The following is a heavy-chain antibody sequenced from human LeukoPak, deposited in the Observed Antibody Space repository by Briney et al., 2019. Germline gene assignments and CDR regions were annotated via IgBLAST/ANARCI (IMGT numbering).Heavy chain of an antibody. J-gene: IGHJ4*02. CDR1: GFTFSSYG. D-gene: IGHD3-22*01. CDR2: ISYDGSNK. CDR3: AKYADDSSGYVDY. V-gene: IGHV3-30*18. Sequence: PGGSLRLSCAASGFTFSSYGMHWVRQAPGKGLEWVAVISYDGSNKYYADSVKGRFTISRDNSKNTLYLQMNSLRAEDTAVYYCAKYADDSSGYVDYWGQGTLVTVSS.